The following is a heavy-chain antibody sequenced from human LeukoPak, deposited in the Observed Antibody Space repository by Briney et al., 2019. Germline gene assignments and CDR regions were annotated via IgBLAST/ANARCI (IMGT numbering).Heavy chain of an antibody. D-gene: IGHD3-22*01. J-gene: IGHJ4*02. CDR3: ARGVYYYDSSGYLYYFDY. Sequence: SETLSLTCTVSGYSISSGYYWGWIRQPPGKGLEWIGSMYHSGSTYYNPSLKSRVTISVDTSKNQFSLKLSSVTAADTAVYYCARGVYYYDSSGYLYYFDYWGQGTLVTVSS. CDR1: GYSISSGYY. V-gene: IGHV4-38-2*02. CDR2: MYHSGST.